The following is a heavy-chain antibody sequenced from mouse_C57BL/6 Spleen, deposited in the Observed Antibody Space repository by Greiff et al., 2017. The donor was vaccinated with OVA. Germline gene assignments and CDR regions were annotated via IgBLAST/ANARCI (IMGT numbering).Heavy chain of an antibody. V-gene: IGHV8-8*01. J-gene: IGHJ2*01. CDR1: GFSLSTFGMG. CDR2: IWWDDDN. D-gene: IGHD3-2*02. Sequence: QVQLKESGPGILQPSQTLSLTCSFSGFSLSTFGMGVGWIRPPSGLGLEWLAHIWWDDDNYSNPALKSRLTISKDTSKNQVFLKIANVDTADTATYYCARIARGTAQATFDDWGQGTTRTVSS. CDR3: ARIARGTAQATFDD.